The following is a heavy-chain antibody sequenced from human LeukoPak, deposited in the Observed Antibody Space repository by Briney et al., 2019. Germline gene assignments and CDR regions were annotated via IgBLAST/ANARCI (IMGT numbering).Heavy chain of an antibody. J-gene: IGHJ3*02. V-gene: IGHV4-39*07. CDR3: YTTGGYVAGQDAFHI. D-gene: IGHD1-1*01. CDR2: IPNTGQI. CDR1: GDSIRNTNYH. Sequence: SETLSLTCTVSGDSIRNTNYHWGWIRQPPGKGLEWIGSIPNTGQINSSPSMRSRIIISVDTSNNQFSLNLVSVTAADTAVYYCYTTGGYVAGQDAFHIWGQGTMVTVFS.